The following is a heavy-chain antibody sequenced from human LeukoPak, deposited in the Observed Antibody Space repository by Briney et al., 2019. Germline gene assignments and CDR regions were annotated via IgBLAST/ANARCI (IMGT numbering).Heavy chain of an antibody. Sequence: SQTLSLTCTVSGGSISSGGYYWSWIRQHPGKGLEWNGYIYYSGSTYYKPSLRSRVTISVDTSKHQFSLKLSSVTAADKAVYYCARTPWGLNYFDYWGQGTLVTVSS. CDR2: IYYSGST. CDR1: GGSISSGGYY. CDR3: ARTPWGLNYFDY. J-gene: IGHJ4*02. D-gene: IGHD1-26*01. V-gene: IGHV4-31*03.